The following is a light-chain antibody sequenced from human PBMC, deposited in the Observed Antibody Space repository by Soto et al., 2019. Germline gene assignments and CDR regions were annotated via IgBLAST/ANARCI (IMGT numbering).Light chain of an antibody. V-gene: IGKV4-1*01. J-gene: IGKJ1*01. CDR1: QSVLYSSNNRND. Sequence: DIVMTQSPDSLAVSLGERATINCKSSQSVLYSSNNRNDLAWYQQKPGQPPKLLIFWASARESGVPDRFSGSGSGTDFTLTISSLQAEDVAVYYCHQYYSTPPTFGQGTKVEI. CDR2: WAS. CDR3: HQYYSTPPT.